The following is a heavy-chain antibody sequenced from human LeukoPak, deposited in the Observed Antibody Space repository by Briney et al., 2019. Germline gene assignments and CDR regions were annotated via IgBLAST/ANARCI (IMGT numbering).Heavy chain of an antibody. CDR2: ISGSGGNT. D-gene: IGHD3-10*01. Sequence: GGSLRLSCAASGFTFSSYAMSWVRQAPGKGLEWVSAISGSGGNTYYVDSVKGRFTISRDNSKNTLYLQMNSLSPEDTAVYYCAKAMNPYGSGRYYNDVDYWGQGTLVTVSS. CDR3: AKAMNPYGSGRYYNDVDY. V-gene: IGHV3-23*01. CDR1: GFTFSSYA. J-gene: IGHJ4*02.